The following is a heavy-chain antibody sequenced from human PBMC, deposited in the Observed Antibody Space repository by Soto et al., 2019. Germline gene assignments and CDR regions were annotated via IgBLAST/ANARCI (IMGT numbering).Heavy chain of an antibody. CDR3: ARAAVAGLVD. J-gene: IGHJ4*02. CDR2: IYYSGST. D-gene: IGHD6-19*01. V-gene: IGHV4-39*01. CDR1: GGSISSGGYS. Sequence: PSETLSLTCAVSGGSISSGGYSWGWIRQPPGKGLEWIGGIYYSGSTYYNPSLKSRVTVSVDTSKNQFSLKLSSVTAADTAVYYCARAAVAGLVDWGQGTLVTVSS.